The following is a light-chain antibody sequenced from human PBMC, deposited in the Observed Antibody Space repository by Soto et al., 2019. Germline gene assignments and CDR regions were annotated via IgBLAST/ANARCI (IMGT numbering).Light chain of an antibody. CDR1: QGISNH. Sequence: DIQMTQSPSSLSASVGDRVTITCRAGQGISNHLAWYQQKPGKVPEVLIYDASTLQSGVPSRFSGTGSGTDFTLTISSLQPEDFGSYYCQQTYSTPWTFGQGTKVDIK. CDR3: QQTYSTPWT. V-gene: IGKV1-27*01. CDR2: DAS. J-gene: IGKJ1*01.